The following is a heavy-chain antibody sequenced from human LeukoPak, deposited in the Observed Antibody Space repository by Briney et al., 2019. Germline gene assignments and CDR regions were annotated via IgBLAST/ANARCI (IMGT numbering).Heavy chain of an antibody. CDR2: INPNSGGT. CDR1: GYTFTGYY. Sequence: ASVKVSCKASGYTFTGYYMHWVRQAPGQGLEWMGWINPNSGGTNYAQKFQGRVTMTRDTSISTAYMELSRLRSDDTAVYYCARDLSCTNGVCSPGCWGQGTLVTVSS. D-gene: IGHD2-8*01. CDR3: ARDLSCTNGVCSPGC. V-gene: IGHV1-2*02. J-gene: IGHJ4*02.